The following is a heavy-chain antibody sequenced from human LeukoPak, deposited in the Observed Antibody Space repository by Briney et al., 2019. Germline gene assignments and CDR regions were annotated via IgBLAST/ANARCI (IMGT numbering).Heavy chain of an antibody. J-gene: IGHJ4*02. CDR3: ARHGPITGTPGDY. CDR1: GYSFTSYW. Sequence: GESLQISCQGSGYSFTSYWIGWVRQMPGKGLEWMGIIYPGDSDTRYSPSFQGQVTISADKSISTAYLQWSSLKASDTAMYYCARHGPITGTPGDYWGQGTLVTVSS. CDR2: IYPGDSDT. V-gene: IGHV5-51*01. D-gene: IGHD1-20*01.